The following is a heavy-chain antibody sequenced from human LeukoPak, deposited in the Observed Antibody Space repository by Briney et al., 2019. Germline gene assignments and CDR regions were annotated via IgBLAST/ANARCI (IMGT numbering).Heavy chain of an antibody. CDR3: AKDILANYYDSSGYYFGRPRGPFIDY. CDR2: ISWNSGSI. CDR1: GFTFDDYA. Sequence: GGSLRLSCAASGFTFDDYAMHWVRQAPGKGLEWVSGISWNSGSIGYADSVKGRFTISRDNAKNSLYLQMNSLRAEDTALYYCAKDILANYYDSSGYYFGRPRGPFIDYWGQGTLVTVSS. J-gene: IGHJ4*02. D-gene: IGHD3-22*01. V-gene: IGHV3-9*01.